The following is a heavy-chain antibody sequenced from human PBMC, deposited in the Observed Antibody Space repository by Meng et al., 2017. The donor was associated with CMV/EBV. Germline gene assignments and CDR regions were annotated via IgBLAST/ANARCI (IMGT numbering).Heavy chain of an antibody. CDR3: ARGGY. CDR2: ISSSSSYI. Sequence: VQLGESGEWLVKHGVSVRLSCEASGFTFSSYSMKWVRQAPGKGLDWVSSISSSSSYIYYADSVKGRFTISRDNAKNSLYLQMNSLRAEDTAVYYCARGGYWGQGTLVTVSS. CDR1: GFTFSSYS. J-gene: IGHJ4*02. V-gene: IGHV3-21*01.